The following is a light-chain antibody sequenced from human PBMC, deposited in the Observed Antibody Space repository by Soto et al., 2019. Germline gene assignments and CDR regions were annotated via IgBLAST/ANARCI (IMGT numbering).Light chain of an antibody. J-gene: IGKJ4*01. Sequence: IQLTQSPSSLSASVGDSVTITCRASQSISSYLNWYQQKPGKAPKLLIYAASSLQSGVPSRFSGSGSGTDFTLTISSLLPEDFAVYYCQQSGNSRVTFGGGTKVDIK. CDR2: AAS. V-gene: IGKV1-39*01. CDR3: QQSGNSRVT. CDR1: QSISSY.